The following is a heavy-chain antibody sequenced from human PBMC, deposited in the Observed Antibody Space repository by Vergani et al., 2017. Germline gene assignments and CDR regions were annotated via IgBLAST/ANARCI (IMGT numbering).Heavy chain of an antibody. CDR3: ANALITIFGVVAAPGAFDI. CDR1: GFTFSSYA. V-gene: IGHV3-23*01. D-gene: IGHD3-3*01. J-gene: IGHJ3*02. Sequence: EVQLLESGGGLVQPGGSLRLSCAASGFTFSSYAMSLVRQAPGKGLEWVSPISVSGGSTYYADSVKGRFTISRDNSKNTLYLQMNSLRAEDTAVYYCANALITIFGVVAAPGAFDIWGQGTMVTVSS. CDR2: ISVSGGST.